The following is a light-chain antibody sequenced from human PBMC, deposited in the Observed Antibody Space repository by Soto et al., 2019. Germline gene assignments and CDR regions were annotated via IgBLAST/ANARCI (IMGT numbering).Light chain of an antibody. CDR3: SSYSSGRTPWV. V-gene: IGLV2-14*03. CDR1: SSDVGGYNY. Sequence: QSVLTQPASVSGSPGQSITISCTGTSSDVGGYNYVSWYQHHPGKAPKPIIFDVSDRPSGISDRFSASKSGNTASLTISGLQAEDEADYYCSSYSSGRTPWVFGTGTKVTVL. CDR2: DVS. J-gene: IGLJ1*01.